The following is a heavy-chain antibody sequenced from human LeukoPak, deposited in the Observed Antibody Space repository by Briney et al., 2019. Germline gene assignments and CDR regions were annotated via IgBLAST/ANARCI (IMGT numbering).Heavy chain of an antibody. J-gene: IGHJ4*02. Sequence: GRSLRLSCAASGFTFSSYGMHWVRQAPGKGLEWVAVISYDGSNKYYADSVEGRFTISRDNSKNTLYLQMNSLRAEDTAVYYCAKRYGSGSYYLYYFDYWGQGTLVTVSS. CDR3: AKRYGSGSYYLYYFDY. V-gene: IGHV3-30*18. D-gene: IGHD3-10*01. CDR2: ISYDGSNK. CDR1: GFTFSSYG.